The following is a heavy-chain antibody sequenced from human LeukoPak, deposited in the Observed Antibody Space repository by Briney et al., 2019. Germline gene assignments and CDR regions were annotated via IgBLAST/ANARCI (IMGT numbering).Heavy chain of an antibody. CDR3: ARLIEDTAMAGRSYYYYMDV. D-gene: IGHD5-18*01. Sequence: RSSETLSLTCTVSGASISSTDYYWGWIRQPPGKGLEWIGSIFYSGITYYKPSLKRRVTISIDTSKNQFSLKLSSVTAADTAVYYCARLIEDTAMAGRSYYYYMDVWSKGTTVTISS. V-gene: IGHV4-39*07. CDR2: IFYSGIT. CDR1: GASISSTDYY. J-gene: IGHJ6*03.